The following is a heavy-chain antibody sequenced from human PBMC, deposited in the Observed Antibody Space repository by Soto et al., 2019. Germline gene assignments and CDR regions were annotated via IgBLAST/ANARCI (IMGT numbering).Heavy chain of an antibody. J-gene: IGHJ3*02. D-gene: IGHD3-10*01. CDR1: GDSVSSNIAV. CDR2: TYYRSKWYY. CDR3: APGGHGPYITPRSLDM. V-gene: IGHV6-1*01. Sequence: SQTLSLTYDVSGDSVSSNIAVWNWLRQSPSRGLEWLGRTYYRSKWYYDYAMSVKSRITINPDTSKNQFSLQLNSVTPEDTAIYYCAPGGHGPYITPRSLDMWGQGTMVPVSS.